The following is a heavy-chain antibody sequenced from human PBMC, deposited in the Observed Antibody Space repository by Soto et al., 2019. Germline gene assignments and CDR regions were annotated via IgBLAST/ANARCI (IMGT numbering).Heavy chain of an antibody. CDR2: IIPMFGTT. J-gene: IGHJ3*02. CDR3: AGSFKYGSGTFDAFDI. V-gene: IGHV1-69*01. Sequence: QVQLVQSGTEVKKPGSSLKVSCKASGGTFSSYAISWVRQAPGQGIEWMGGIIPMFGTTTYAEKFRGRVSITADESTSTAYVELSSLRSEDTAVYYCAGSFKYGSGTFDAFDIWGQGTMVTVSS. D-gene: IGHD3-10*01. CDR1: GGTFSSYA.